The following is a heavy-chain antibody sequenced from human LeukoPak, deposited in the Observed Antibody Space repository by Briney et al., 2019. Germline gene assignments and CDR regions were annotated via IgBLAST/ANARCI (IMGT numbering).Heavy chain of an antibody. CDR3: VRQVFGEGDSDYFDS. D-gene: IGHD3-10*01. Sequence: SETLSLTCTVSGASISSSYWNWIRQPPGRRMEWIGFIAYTGSTTYNPSLKSRVTLALDASKDQFSLTLSSVTAADTAVYYCVRQVFGEGDSDYFDSWGQGTLVTVAS. J-gene: IGHJ4*02. CDR1: GASISSSY. V-gene: IGHV4-59*08. CDR2: IAYTGST.